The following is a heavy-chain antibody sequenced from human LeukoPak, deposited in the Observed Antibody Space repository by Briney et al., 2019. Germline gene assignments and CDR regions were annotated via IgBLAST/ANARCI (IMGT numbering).Heavy chain of an antibody. D-gene: IGHD2-2*01. CDR3: ARDLIHRVGWYFDL. CDR2: IYHSGST. CDR1: GGSISSSNW. Sequence: PSETLSLTCAVSGGSISSSNWWSWVRQPPGKGLEWIGEIYHSGSTNYNPSLKSRVTISVDKSKNQFSLKLSSVTAADTAVYYCARDLIHRVGWYFDLWGRGTLVTVSS. V-gene: IGHV4-4*02. J-gene: IGHJ2*01.